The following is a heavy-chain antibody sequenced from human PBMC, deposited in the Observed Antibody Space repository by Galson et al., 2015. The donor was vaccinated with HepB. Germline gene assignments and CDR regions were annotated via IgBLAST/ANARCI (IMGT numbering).Heavy chain of an antibody. CDR1: GFTFSSYA. D-gene: IGHD3-16*01. Sequence: SLRLSCAASGFTFSSYAMHWVRQAPGKGLEWVAVISYDGSNKYYADSVKGRFTISRDNSKNTLYLQMNSLRAEDTAVYYCARERGKTYVPHFDYWGQGTLVTVSS. V-gene: IGHV3-30*04. J-gene: IGHJ4*02. CDR2: ISYDGSNK. CDR3: ARERGKTYVPHFDY.